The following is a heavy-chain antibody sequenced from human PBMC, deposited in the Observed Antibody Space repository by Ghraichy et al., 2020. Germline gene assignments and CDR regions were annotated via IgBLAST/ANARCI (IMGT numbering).Heavy chain of an antibody. CDR3: ARSLTGGIVVGNWFDP. CDR1: GGSISSYY. J-gene: IGHJ5*02. CDR2: IYYSGST. Sequence: SETLSLTCTVSGGSISSYYWSWIRQPPGKGLEWIGYIYYSGSTNYNPSLKSRVTISVDTSKNQFSLKLSSVTAADTAVYYCARSLTGGIVVGNWFDPWGQGTLVTVSS. D-gene: IGHD2-2*01. V-gene: IGHV4-59*01.